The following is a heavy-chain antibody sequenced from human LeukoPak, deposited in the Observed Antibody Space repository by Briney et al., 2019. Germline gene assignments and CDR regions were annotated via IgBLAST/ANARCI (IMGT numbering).Heavy chain of an antibody. Sequence: ASVKVSCKASGYTFTSYDISWVRQAPGQGLEWMGWISAYNGNTNYAQKLQGRVTMTTDTSMSTSYIDLRSLRSDDTAVYYCARDIYRYYYDSSGYDAFDIWGQGTMVTVSS. CDR1: GYTFTSYD. CDR2: ISAYNGNT. CDR3: ARDIYRYYYDSSGYDAFDI. V-gene: IGHV1-18*01. J-gene: IGHJ3*02. D-gene: IGHD3-22*01.